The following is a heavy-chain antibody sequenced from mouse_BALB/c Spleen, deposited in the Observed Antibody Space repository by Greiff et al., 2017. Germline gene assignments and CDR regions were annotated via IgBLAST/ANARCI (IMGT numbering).Heavy chain of an antibody. CDR1: GFTFSSYA. D-gene: IGHD2-14*01. V-gene: IGHV5-9-3*01. CDR3: ARYYRYDGGFDY. CDR2: ISSGGSYT. Sequence: EVKLVESGGGLVKPGGSLKLSCAASGFTFSSYAMSWVRQTPEKRLEWVATISSGGSYTYYPDSVKGRFTISRDNAKNTLYLQMSSLRSEDTAMYYCARYYRYDGGFDYWGQGTTLTVSS. J-gene: IGHJ2*01.